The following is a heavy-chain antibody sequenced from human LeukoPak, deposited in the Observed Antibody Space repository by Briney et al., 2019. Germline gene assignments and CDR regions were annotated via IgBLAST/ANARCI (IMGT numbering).Heavy chain of an antibody. CDR1: GFTFSSYD. J-gene: IGHJ3*02. V-gene: IGHV3-13*04. Sequence: PGGSLRLSCAASGFTFSSYDMHCVRQATGKGLEWVLAIGTAGDTYYPGSVKGRFTISRENAKNSLYLQLNSLRAGDTAVYYCARARWGGYFGAFDIWGQGTMVTVSS. CDR2: IGTAGDT. CDR3: ARARWGGYFGAFDI. D-gene: IGHD3-3*01.